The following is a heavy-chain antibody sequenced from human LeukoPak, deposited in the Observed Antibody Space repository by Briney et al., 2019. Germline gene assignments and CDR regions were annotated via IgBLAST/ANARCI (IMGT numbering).Heavy chain of an antibody. CDR3: ARDRVAGHNWFDP. D-gene: IGHD6-19*01. J-gene: IGHJ5*02. Sequence: SETLSLTCAVYGGSFSGYYWSWIRQPPGKGLEWIGEINHSESTNYNPSLKSRVTISVDTSKNQFSLKLSSVTAADTAVYYCARDRVAGHNWFDPWGQGTLVTVSS. V-gene: IGHV4-34*01. CDR2: INHSEST. CDR1: GGSFSGYY.